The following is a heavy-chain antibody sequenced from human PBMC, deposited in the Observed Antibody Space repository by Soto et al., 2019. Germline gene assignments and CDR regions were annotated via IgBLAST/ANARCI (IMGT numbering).Heavy chain of an antibody. CDR1: GFIFSRHG. CDR2: TSYDGSNT. Sequence: QGQLVESGGGVVQPGTSLRISCAASGFIFSRHGMHWVRQAPGKGLEWVAFTSYDGSNTYYADSVKGRFTISRDNPKNTLFLQMNSLRPNDTALYFCAKDRGSYDIWSGTQRYYAMDVWGQGATVTVSS. D-gene: IGHD3-3*01. J-gene: IGHJ6*02. V-gene: IGHV3-30*18. CDR3: AKDRGSYDIWSGTQRYYAMDV.